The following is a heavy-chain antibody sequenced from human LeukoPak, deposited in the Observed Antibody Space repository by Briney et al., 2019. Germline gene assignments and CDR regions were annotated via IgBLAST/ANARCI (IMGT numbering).Heavy chain of an antibody. Sequence: GGSLRLSCAASGFTFTSYSMSWVRQGPRKGRGWVSYISSSSSTISYADSVKGGFTISRDNATISRYLQINSLRAEDTALYFCARDPGRYPYPNDYACVGEAFDIWGQGTMVTVSS. CDR3: ARDPGRYPYPNDYACVGEAFDI. V-gene: IGHV3-48*01. D-gene: IGHD3-10*01. CDR2: ISSSSSTI. J-gene: IGHJ3*02. CDR1: GFTFTSYS.